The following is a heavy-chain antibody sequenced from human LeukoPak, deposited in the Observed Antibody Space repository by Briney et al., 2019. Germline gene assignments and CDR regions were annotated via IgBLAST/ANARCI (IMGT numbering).Heavy chain of an antibody. CDR2: INPSGGST. CDR3: ARDGGHCSGGSCSGNWFDP. V-gene: IGHV1-46*01. J-gene: IGHJ5*02. D-gene: IGHD2-15*01. CDR1: GYTFTSYY. Sequence: ASVKVSCKASGYTFTSYYMHWVRQAPGQGLEWMGIINPSGGSTSYAQKFQGRVTMTRDTSTSTVYMELSSLRSEDTAVYYCARDGGHCSGGSCSGNWFDPWGQGTLVTVSS.